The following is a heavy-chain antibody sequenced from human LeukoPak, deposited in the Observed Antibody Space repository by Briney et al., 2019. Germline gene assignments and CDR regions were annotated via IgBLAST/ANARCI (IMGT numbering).Heavy chain of an antibody. CDR3: AFPGYNSVY. CDR1: GFTFRNYD. CDR2: ISGSGDNT. V-gene: IGHV3-23*01. Sequence: GGSLRLSCTASGFTFRNYDMSWVRQAPGKGLEWVSGISGSGDNTYNADSVKGRFTIARDNSKNALYLQMSSLRAEDTAVYYCAFPGYNSVYWGQGTLVTVSS. J-gene: IGHJ4*02. D-gene: IGHD6-19*01.